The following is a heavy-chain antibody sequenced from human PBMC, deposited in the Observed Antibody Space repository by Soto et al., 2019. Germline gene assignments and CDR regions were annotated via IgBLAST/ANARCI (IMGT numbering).Heavy chain of an antibody. CDR2: ISSTASHI. J-gene: IGHJ4*02. Sequence: EVQLVESGGGLVQPGGSLRLSCTASGFTFSNYEMTWVRQAPGKGLEWVSYISSTASHIYYADSVKGRFTISRDSAKNSLYLQMNSLRAEDTAVYYCARENYDVSGYFLDYWGQGTLVTVSS. CDR1: GFTFSNYE. CDR3: ARENYDVSGYFLDY. D-gene: IGHD3-22*01. V-gene: IGHV3-48*03.